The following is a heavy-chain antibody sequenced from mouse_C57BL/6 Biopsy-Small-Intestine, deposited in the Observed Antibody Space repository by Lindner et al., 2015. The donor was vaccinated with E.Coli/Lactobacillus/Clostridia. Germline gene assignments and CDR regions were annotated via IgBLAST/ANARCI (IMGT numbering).Heavy chain of an antibody. D-gene: IGHD2-4*01. Sequence: VQLQESGGGLVQPGASVKISCKASGYSFTGYYMNWVKQSPEKSLEWIGEINPSTGGTTYNQKFKAKATLTVDKSSSTAYMQLKSLTSEDSAVYYCARDYPWFAYWGQGTLVTVSA. J-gene: IGHJ3*01. CDR2: INPSTGGT. CDR3: ARDYPWFAY. CDR1: GYSFTGYY. V-gene: IGHV1-42*01.